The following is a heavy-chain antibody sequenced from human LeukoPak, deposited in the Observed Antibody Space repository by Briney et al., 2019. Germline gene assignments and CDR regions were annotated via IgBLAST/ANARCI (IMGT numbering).Heavy chain of an antibody. Sequence: SETLSLTCAVYGGSFSGYYWSWIRQPPGKGLEWIGEINHSGSTNYNPSLKSRVTISVDTSKNQFSLKLSSVTAADTAVYYCARGTPYWGPDNFDYWGQGTLVTVSS. V-gene: IGHV4-34*01. CDR3: ARGTPYWGPDNFDY. D-gene: IGHD3-16*01. CDR1: GGSFSGYY. J-gene: IGHJ4*02. CDR2: INHSGST.